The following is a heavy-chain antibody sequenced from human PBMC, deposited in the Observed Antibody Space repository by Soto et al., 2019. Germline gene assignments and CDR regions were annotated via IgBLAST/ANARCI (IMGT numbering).Heavy chain of an antibody. CDR2: ISYEGSVK. CDR1: GFSFSSYG. D-gene: IGHD4-17*01. CDR3: TKYGGTTVTYPEY. J-gene: IGHJ4*01. V-gene: IGHV3-30*18. Sequence: GQLVDSGGGVVQPGRALRLSGAASGFSFSSYGRHWVRQALGKGLEWVAVISYEGSVKYYANSVKGRFTISRDNYKNTLYLEMNSLRAEDTAVYYCTKYGGTTVTYPEYWGRGTQVTVSS.